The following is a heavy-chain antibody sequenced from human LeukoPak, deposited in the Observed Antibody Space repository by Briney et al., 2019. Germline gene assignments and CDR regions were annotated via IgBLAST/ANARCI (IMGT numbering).Heavy chain of an antibody. CDR1: GFTFNARW. CDR3: ARDLYWNQADY. D-gene: IGHD1-1*01. CDR2: INTDGSTT. Sequence: GGSLRLSCAASGFTFNARWMHWVRQTPEKGLVWLSRINTDGSTTNYADAVKGRFTISRDNAKDTLYLQMNSLRVEDTAVYYCARDLYWNQADYWGQGSLVTVSS. J-gene: IGHJ4*02. V-gene: IGHV3-74*01.